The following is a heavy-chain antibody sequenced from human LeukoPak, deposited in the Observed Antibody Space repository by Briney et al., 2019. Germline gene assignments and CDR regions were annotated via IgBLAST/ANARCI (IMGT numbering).Heavy chain of an antibody. CDR3: AKELAAGGPQDY. CDR1: GFTFSSYW. CDR2: LSYDGSKK. Sequence: GGSLRLSCVASGFTFSSYWMHWVRQAPGKGLEWVTVLSYDGSKKFYADSVKGRFTISRDNSKNTLYLQMNSLRAEDTAVYYCAKELAAGGPQDYWGQGTLVTVSS. D-gene: IGHD6-13*01. V-gene: IGHV3-30*18. J-gene: IGHJ4*02.